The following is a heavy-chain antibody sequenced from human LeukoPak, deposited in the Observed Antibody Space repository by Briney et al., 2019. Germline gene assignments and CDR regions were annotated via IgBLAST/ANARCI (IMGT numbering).Heavy chain of an antibody. CDR3: ARTGAAYYYYYYMDV. V-gene: IGHV4-61*02. J-gene: IGHJ6*03. CDR1: GGSISSGSYY. D-gene: IGHD1-14*01. CDR2: IYTSGST. Sequence: SETLSLTCTVSGGSISSGSYYWSWIRQPAGKGLEWIGRIYTSGSTNYNPSLKSRVTISVDTSKNQFSLKLSSVTAADTAVCYCARTGAAYYYYYYMDVWGKGTTVTVSS.